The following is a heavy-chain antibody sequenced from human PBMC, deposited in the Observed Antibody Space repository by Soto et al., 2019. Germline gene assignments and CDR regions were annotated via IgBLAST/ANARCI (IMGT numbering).Heavy chain of an antibody. CDR3: AKENYYDSSGYYYQYYFDY. J-gene: IGHJ4*02. CDR1: GFTFSSYG. CDR2: ISYDGSNK. Sequence: RLSCAASGFTFSSYGMHWVRQAPGKGLEWVAVISYDGSNKYYADSVKGRFTISRDNSKNTLYLQMNSLRAEDTAVYYCAKENYYDSSGYYYQYYFDYWGQGTLDTSPQ. D-gene: IGHD3-22*01. V-gene: IGHV3-30*18.